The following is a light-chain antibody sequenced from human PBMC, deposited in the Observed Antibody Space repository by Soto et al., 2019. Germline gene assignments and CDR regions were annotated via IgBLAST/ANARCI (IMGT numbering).Light chain of an antibody. Sequence: AIQLTQSPSSLSASVGDRVTITCRASQGISSALAWYQQKPGKAPKLLIYDASSLESGVPSRFSGSGSGTDFTLTISSLQPEDFATYYCQQFNSYTFGGGTKVEIK. CDR1: QGISSA. V-gene: IGKV1-13*02. CDR2: DAS. CDR3: QQFNSYT. J-gene: IGKJ4*01.